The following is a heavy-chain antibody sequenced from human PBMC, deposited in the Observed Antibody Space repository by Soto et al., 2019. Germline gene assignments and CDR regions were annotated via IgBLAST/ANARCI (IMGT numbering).Heavy chain of an antibody. Sequence: QVQLVQSGAEVEKPGASVKVSCKTSGYTFTSYGITWVRQAPGQGLEWMGWISAYNDNINYAQRLQGRATMTTDTSTSTAYMELRSLRSDDTAVYYCARHDFWSGYSDYWGQGTLVTVSS. CDR2: ISAYNDNI. J-gene: IGHJ4*02. V-gene: IGHV1-18*01. D-gene: IGHD3-3*01. CDR1: GYTFTSYG. CDR3: ARHDFWSGYSDY.